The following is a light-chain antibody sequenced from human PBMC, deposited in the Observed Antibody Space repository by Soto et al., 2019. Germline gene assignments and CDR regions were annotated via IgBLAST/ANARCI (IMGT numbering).Light chain of an antibody. V-gene: IGKV3-11*01. J-gene: IGKJ4*01. Sequence: EIVLTQSPATLSLSPGERATLSCRASQTVNNYLAWYQQRPGQAPRLLIYDASNRATGLPARFSGSGSGTDFTLTISSLEREVFAVYYCQQRSNWALTFGGGMKVEIK. CDR3: QQRSNWALT. CDR2: DAS. CDR1: QTVNNY.